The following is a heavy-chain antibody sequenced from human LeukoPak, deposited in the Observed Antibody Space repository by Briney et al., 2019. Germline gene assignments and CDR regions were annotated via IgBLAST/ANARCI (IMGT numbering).Heavy chain of an antibody. V-gene: IGHV3-9*01. CDR3: AKDKDRYYDSSGSSDY. Sequence: GGSLGLSCAASGFTFDDYAMHWVRQAPGKGLEWVSGISWNSGSIGYADSVKGRFTISRDNAKNSLYLQMNSLRAEDTALYYCAKDKDRYYDSSGSSDYWGQGTLVTVSS. CDR2: ISWNSGSI. CDR1: GFTFDDYA. J-gene: IGHJ4*02. D-gene: IGHD3-22*01.